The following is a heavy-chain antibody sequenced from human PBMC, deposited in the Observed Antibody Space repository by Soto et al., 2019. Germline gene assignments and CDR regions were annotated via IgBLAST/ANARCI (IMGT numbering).Heavy chain of an antibody. J-gene: IGHJ3*02. V-gene: IGHV1-18*01. D-gene: IGHD5-12*01. Sequence: ASVKVSCKASGYTFTSYGISWVRQAPGQGLEWMGWISAYNGNTNYAQKLQGRVTMTTDTSTSTAYMELRSLRSDDTAVYYCARGRIVATILPIAVAAGDASDIWGQGTMVTVSS. CDR3: ARGRIVATILPIAVAAGDASDI. CDR1: GYTFTSYG. CDR2: ISAYNGNT.